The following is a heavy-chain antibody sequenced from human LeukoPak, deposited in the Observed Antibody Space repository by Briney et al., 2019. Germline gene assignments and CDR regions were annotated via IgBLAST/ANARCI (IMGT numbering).Heavy chain of an antibody. Sequence: SVKVSCKASGGTFSSYAISWVRQAPGQGLEWMGGIIPIFGTANYAQKFQGRVTITADESTSTAHMELSSLRSEDTAVYYCARDNYYDSSDWFDPWGQGTLVTVSS. D-gene: IGHD3-22*01. CDR3: ARDNYYDSSDWFDP. CDR1: GGTFSSYA. J-gene: IGHJ5*02. CDR2: IIPIFGTA. V-gene: IGHV1-69*13.